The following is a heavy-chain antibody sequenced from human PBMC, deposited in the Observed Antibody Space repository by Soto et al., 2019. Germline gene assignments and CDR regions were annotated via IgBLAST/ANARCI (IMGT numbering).Heavy chain of an antibody. CDR2: IYYSGST. CDR3: ARDQPFYYGSGRGYFDL. Sequence: QVQLQESGPGLVKPSETLSLTCTVSGGSISSYYWSWIRQPPGKGLEWIGYIYYSGSTNYNPSLKSRVTISVDTSKSQFSLKLSSVTAADTAVYYCARDQPFYYGSGRGYFDLWGRGTLVTVSS. CDR1: GGSISSYY. D-gene: IGHD3-10*01. V-gene: IGHV4-59*01. J-gene: IGHJ2*01.